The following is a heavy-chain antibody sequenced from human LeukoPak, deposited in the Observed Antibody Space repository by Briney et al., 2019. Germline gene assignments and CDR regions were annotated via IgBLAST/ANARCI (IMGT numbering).Heavy chain of an antibody. Sequence: SVKVSCKVSGGTFSSYAISWVRQAPGQGLEWMGGIIPIFGTANYAQKFQGRVTITADESTSTAYMELSSLRSEDTAVYYCAIPSARVSISDIVVVVAAKVPRYFDLWGRGTLVTVSS. J-gene: IGHJ2*01. V-gene: IGHV1-69*13. D-gene: IGHD2-15*01. CDR1: GGTFSSYA. CDR2: IIPIFGTA. CDR3: AIPSARVSISDIVVVVAAKVPRYFDL.